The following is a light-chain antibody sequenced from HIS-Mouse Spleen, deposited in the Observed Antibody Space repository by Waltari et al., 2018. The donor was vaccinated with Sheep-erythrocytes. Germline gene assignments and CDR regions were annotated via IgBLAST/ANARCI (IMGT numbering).Light chain of an antibody. CDR1: SIDVGGLNY. CDR3: CSYAGSYTYV. V-gene: IGLV2-11*01. Sequence: QSALTQPPPVSGSPGQSVTISCTGTSIDVGGLNYVSWYQQHPGKAPKLMIYDVSKRPSGVPDRFSGSKSGNTASLTISGLQAEDEADYYCCSYAGSYTYVFGTGTKVTVL. CDR2: DVS. J-gene: IGLJ1*01.